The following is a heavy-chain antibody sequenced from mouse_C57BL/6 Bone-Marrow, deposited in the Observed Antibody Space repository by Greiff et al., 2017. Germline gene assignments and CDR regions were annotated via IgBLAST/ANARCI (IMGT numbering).Heavy chain of an antibody. CDR3: AREGLGGFAY. J-gene: IGHJ3*01. CDR1: GYTFTSYW. D-gene: IGHD3-1*01. Sequence: QVQLKQSGAELVKPGASVKMSCKASGYTFTSYWITWVKQRPGQGLEWIGDIYPGSGSTNYNEKFKSKATLTVDTSSRTAYMQLSSLTSEDSAVYYCAREGLGGFAYWGQGTLVTVSA. CDR2: IYPGSGST. V-gene: IGHV1-55*01.